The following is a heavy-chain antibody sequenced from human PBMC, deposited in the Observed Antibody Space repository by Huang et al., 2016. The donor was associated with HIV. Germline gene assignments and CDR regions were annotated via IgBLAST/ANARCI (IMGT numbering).Heavy chain of an antibody. CDR1: GGSFRGYY. V-gene: IGHV4-34*01. CDR3: ARAPHYGSGSYYY. D-gene: IGHD3-10*01. CDR2: ITHSGST. Sequence: QVQLHQWGAGLLKPSETLSLTCAVYGGSFRGYYWSWIRHPPGKGLAWIGEITHSGSTNYNPSLKSRVTITEETSKNQFSLKLSSVTAADTAVYYCARAPHYGSGSYYYWGQGTLVTVSS. J-gene: IGHJ4*02.